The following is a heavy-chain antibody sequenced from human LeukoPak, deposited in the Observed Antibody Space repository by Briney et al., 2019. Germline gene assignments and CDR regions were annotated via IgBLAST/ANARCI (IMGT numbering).Heavy chain of an antibody. CDR2: IYSDDST. CDR3: ARGCFYDRSPYCPFDY. D-gene: IGHD3-22*01. V-gene: IGHV3-66*01. CDR1: GFTVSSNY. Sequence: PGGSLRLSSAASGFTVSSNYMTWVRQAPGKGLEWVSVIYSDDSTFYADSVKGRFTISRDNSKNTLYLQMHSLTVEDTAVYYCARGCFYDRSPYCPFDYWGQGTLVTVSS. J-gene: IGHJ4*02.